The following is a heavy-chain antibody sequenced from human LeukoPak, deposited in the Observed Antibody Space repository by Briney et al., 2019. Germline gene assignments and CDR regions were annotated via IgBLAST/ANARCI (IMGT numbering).Heavy chain of an antibody. V-gene: IGHV3-23*01. J-gene: IGHJ4*02. D-gene: IGHD3-22*01. CDR1: GFTFSNYA. CDR2: ISDSGGIT. CDR3: AKDHWTYYHDSSGCYHY. Sequence: GGSLRLSCAASGFTFSNYAMSWVRQAPGKGLEWVSAISDSGGITYYADSVKGRFTISSDNSKNTLYLQMSSLRAEDTAVYYCAKDHWTYYHDSSGCYHYWGQGTLVTVSS.